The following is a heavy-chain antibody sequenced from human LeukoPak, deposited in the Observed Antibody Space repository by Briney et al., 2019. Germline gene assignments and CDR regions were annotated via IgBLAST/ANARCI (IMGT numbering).Heavy chain of an antibody. J-gene: IGHJ4*02. CDR2: TSSSGATI. CDR3: ARDGGYSGYDSDY. CDR1: GFTFSVYE. D-gene: IGHD5-12*01. V-gene: IGHV3-48*03. Sequence: GGSLRLSCAASGFTFSVYEMNWVRQAPGKGLEWVSYTSSSGATIYYADSVKGRFTISRDNAKNSLYLQMSSLRAEDTAVYYCARDGGYSGYDSDYWGQGTLVTVSS.